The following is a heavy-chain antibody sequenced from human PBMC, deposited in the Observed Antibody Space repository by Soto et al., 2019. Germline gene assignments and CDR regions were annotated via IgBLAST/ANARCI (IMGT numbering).Heavy chain of an antibody. CDR3: ARDDDYGDNGLDY. D-gene: IGHD4-17*01. V-gene: IGHV3-33*01. CDR2: ILDDGSDK. Sequence: QVPLVESGGGVVQPGRSLRLSCAASGFSFSSYGMHWVRQAPGKGLEWVAVILDDGSDKDYTDAVKGRFTISRDNSKNTLYLEMNSLSAEDTAVYYCARDDDYGDNGLDYWGQGTLVTVSS. J-gene: IGHJ4*02. CDR1: GFSFSSYG.